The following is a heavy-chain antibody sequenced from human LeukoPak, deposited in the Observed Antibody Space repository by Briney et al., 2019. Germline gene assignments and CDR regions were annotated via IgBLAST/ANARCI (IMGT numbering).Heavy chain of an antibody. CDR3: AKGGCGSGSYSQYFDY. D-gene: IGHD3-10*01. Sequence: GGSLRLSCAASGFSFSNHPMSWVRQAPGKGLEWVSAITGSRADTFYADSVKGRFSISRDNSKNTLYLQMNSLRAEDTAIYYCAKGGCGSGSYSQYFDYWGQGTLVTVSS. CDR1: GFSFSNHP. J-gene: IGHJ4*02. CDR2: ITGSRADT. V-gene: IGHV3-23*01.